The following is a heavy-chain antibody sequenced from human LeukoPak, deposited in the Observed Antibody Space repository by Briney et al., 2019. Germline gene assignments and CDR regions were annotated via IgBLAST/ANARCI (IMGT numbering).Heavy chain of an antibody. CDR2: ISWNSGSI. Sequence: GGSLRLSCAASEFTFDDYAMHWVRQAPGKGLEWVSGISWNSGSIGYADSVKGRFTISRDNAKNSLYLQMDSLRAEDTALYYCVKDSGYCSGGSCYKTYGYWGQGTLVTVSS. CDR1: EFTFDDYA. J-gene: IGHJ4*02. CDR3: VKDSGYCSGGSCYKTYGY. D-gene: IGHD2-15*01. V-gene: IGHV3-9*01.